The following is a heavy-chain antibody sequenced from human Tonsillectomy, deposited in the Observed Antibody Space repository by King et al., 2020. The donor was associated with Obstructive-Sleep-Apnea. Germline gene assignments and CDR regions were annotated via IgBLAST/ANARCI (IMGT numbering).Heavy chain of an antibody. CDR1: GLSLSSNGMR. CDR2: IYWDDDK. J-gene: IGHJ6*02. V-gene: IGHV2-5*02. CDR3: ARPSGGHGMDV. Sequence: TLKESGPTLVKPPQTLTLTCTFSGLSLSSNGMRVAWIRQPPGKALEWLALIYWDDDKRYSPSLKSRLTITKDTSKNQVVLKMTNMDPVDTGTYYCARPSGGHGMDVWGQGTTVTVSS.